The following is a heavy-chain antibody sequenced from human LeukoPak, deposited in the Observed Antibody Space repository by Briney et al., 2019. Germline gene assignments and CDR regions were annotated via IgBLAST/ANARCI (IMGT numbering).Heavy chain of an antibody. Sequence: PSETLSLTCTVSGGSISSYYWSWIRQPAGKGLEWIGRIYTSGSTNYNPSLKSRVTISVDTSKNQFSLKLSSVTAADTAVYYCARAVPVVTAIYYFDYWGQGTLVTVSS. CDR3: ARAVPVVTAIYYFDY. D-gene: IGHD2-21*02. J-gene: IGHJ4*02. V-gene: IGHV4-4*07. CDR2: IYTSGST. CDR1: GGSISSYY.